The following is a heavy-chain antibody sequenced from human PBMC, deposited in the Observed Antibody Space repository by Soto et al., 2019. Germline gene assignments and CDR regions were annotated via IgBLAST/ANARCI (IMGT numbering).Heavy chain of an antibody. J-gene: IGHJ4*02. CDR3: ATSKGGVSNGPGTY. V-gene: IGHV3-74*01. D-gene: IGHD6-13*01. Sequence: EVQLVESGGALVQPGGSLRLSCAASGFTFSNYWMHWVRHAPGKGLVWISRMNSDGSNTVYADAVKGRFTISRDNAKKKLYLQMNSLRVEDSAVYYCATSKGGVSNGPGTYWGEGTLVTVSS. CDR2: MNSDGSNT. CDR1: GFTFSNYW.